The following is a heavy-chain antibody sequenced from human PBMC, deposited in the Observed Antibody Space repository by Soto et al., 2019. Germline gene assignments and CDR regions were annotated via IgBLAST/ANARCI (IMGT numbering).Heavy chain of an antibody. J-gene: IGHJ4*02. D-gene: IGHD3-22*01. CDR3: ARVRGVVASPFDY. CDR2: IIPIFGTA. Sequence: SAKFSGKAAGGTFSSYAMSWVRHAPGQGLEWMGGIIPIFGTANYAQKFQGRVTITADESTSTAYMELSSLRSEETAVYYCARVRGVVASPFDYWGQGTLVTVSS. V-gene: IGHV1-69*13. CDR1: GGTFSSYA.